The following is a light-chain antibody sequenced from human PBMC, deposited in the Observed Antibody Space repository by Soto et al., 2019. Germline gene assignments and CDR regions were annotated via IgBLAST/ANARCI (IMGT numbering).Light chain of an antibody. Sequence: QSALTQPASVSGSPGQSITISCTGTSSDVGVYMFVSWYQQHPGKAPKLMIYEVSYRPSGVSNRFSGSKSGNTASLTISGLQAEDEAEYYCSSSTSSSNYGFGTGTKLTVL. V-gene: IGLV2-14*01. CDR2: EVS. J-gene: IGLJ1*01. CDR1: SSDVGVYMF. CDR3: SSSTSSSNYG.